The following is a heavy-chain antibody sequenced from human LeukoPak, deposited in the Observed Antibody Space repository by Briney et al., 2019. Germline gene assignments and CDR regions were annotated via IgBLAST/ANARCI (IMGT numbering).Heavy chain of an antibody. CDR3: ARDYAHIGRYDYVWGSYRYSDAPDY. J-gene: IGHJ4*02. V-gene: IGHV1-2*02. CDR2: INPNSGGT. D-gene: IGHD3-16*02. Sequence: EASVKVSCKASGYTFTGYYMHWVRQAPGQGLEWMGWINPNSGGTNYAQKFQGRVTMTRDTSISTAYMELSRLRSDDTAVYYCARDYAHIGRYDYVWGSYRYSDAPDYLGQGTLVTVSS. CDR1: GYTFTGYY.